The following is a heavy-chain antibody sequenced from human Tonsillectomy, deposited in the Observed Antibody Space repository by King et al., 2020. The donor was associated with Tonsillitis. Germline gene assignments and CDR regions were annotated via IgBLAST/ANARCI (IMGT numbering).Heavy chain of an antibody. CDR2: IYTSGST. CDR3: ARDPAGTNWFDP. J-gene: IGHJ5*02. V-gene: IGHV4-61*02. D-gene: IGHD1-1*01. CDR1: GGSISSGSCY. Sequence: VPLQESGPGLVKPSQTLSLTCTVSGGSISSGSCYWSWIRQPAGKGLEWIGRIYTSGSTNYNPSLKSRVTISVDTSKNQFSLKLSSVTAADTAVYYCARDPAGTNWFDPWGQGTLVTVSS.